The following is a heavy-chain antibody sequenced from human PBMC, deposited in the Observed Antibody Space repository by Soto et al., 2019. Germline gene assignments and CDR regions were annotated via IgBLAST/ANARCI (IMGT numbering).Heavy chain of an antibody. Sequence: EVQLVESGGGLVQPGGSLRLSCAASGFTFSSYEMNWVRQAPGKGLEWVSYISSSGSTIYYADSVKGRFTISRDNAKNSLYLQMNSLRAEDTAVYYCAREGEDGYNNVEYYFDYWGQGTLVTVSS. CDR3: AREGEDGYNNVEYYFDY. CDR1: GFTFSSYE. D-gene: IGHD5-12*01. V-gene: IGHV3-48*03. J-gene: IGHJ4*02. CDR2: ISSSGSTI.